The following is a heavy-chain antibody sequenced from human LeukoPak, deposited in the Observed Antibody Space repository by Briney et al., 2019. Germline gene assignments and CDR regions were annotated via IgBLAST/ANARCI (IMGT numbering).Heavy chain of an antibody. CDR2: IYYSGST. V-gene: IGHV4-31*03. Sequence: SETLSLTCTVSGGSISGGGYYWSWIRQHPGKGLEWIGYIYYSGSTYYNPSLKSRVTISVDTSKNQFSLKLSSVTAADTAVYYCARATTVTTSPQYYFDYWGQGTLVTVSS. D-gene: IGHD4-17*01. CDR1: GGSISGGGYY. J-gene: IGHJ4*02. CDR3: ARATTVTTSPQYYFDY.